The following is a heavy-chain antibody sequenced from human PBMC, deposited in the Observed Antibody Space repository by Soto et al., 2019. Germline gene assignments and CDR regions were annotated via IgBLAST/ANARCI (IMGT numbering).Heavy chain of an antibody. V-gene: IGHV3-73*02. CDR1: GFTFSGSA. CDR2: IRSKANSYAT. CDR3: TTLTVRNYGSGSYTGFAY. D-gene: IGHD3-10*01. J-gene: IGHJ4*02. Sequence: EVQLVESGGGLVQPGGSLKLSCAASGFTFSGSAMQWVRQASGKGLEWVGRIRSKANSYATAYAASVKGRFTISRDDSKNTAYLPLNSLKAEDTAVYYCTTLTVRNYGSGSYTGFAYWGQGTLVTVSS.